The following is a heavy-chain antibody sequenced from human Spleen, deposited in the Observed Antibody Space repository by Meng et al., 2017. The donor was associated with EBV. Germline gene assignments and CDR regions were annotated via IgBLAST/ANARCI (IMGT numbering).Heavy chain of an antibody. J-gene: IGHJ4*02. CDR1: GYIFTAYH. V-gene: IGHV7-4-1*02. CDR3: ARAYYDSSGLSDY. CDR2: INTNTGNP. Sequence: QAQLVRVGAEVKKPGASVMVSCKASGYIFTAYHLHWVRQAPGQGLEWLGWINTNTGNPTYAQAFTGRFVFSLDTSVSTAYLQISSLKAEDTGVYYCARAYYDSSGLSDYWGQGTLVTVSS. D-gene: IGHD3-22*01.